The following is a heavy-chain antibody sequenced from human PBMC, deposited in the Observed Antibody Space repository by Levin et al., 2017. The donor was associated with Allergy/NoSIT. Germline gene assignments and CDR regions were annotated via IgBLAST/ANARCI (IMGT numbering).Heavy chain of an antibody. J-gene: IGHJ6*03. D-gene: IGHD6-25*01. CDR1: GGSMSRAW. Sequence: SQTFSLTCTVSGGSMSRAWWSWVRQSPGKGLEWIGEIYHSGSTNYNPSLKSRVTISVDNSKYQFSLKLNSVTAADTAVYYCAKNAAYCMDVWGKGTTVTVSS. CDR2: IYHSGST. CDR3: AKNAAYCMDV. V-gene: IGHV4-4*02.